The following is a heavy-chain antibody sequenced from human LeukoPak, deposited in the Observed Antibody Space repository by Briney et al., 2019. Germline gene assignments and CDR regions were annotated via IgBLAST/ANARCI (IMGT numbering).Heavy chain of an antibody. J-gene: IGHJ5*02. CDR2: IYYSGST. CDR3: ARGASLEWLYWFAP. D-gene: IGHD3-3*01. V-gene: IGHV4-30-4*08. Sequence: PSQTLSLTCTVSGGSISSGDYYWSWIRQPPGKGLEWIGYIYYSGSTYYNPSLKSRVTISVDTSKNQFSLKLRSVTAADTAVYYCARGASLEWLYWFAPWGQGTLVTVSS. CDR1: GGSISSGDYY.